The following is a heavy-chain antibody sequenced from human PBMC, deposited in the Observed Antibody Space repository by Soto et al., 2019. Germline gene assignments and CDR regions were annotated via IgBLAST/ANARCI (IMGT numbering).Heavy chain of an antibody. CDR1: GFTFSSYW. D-gene: IGHD6-19*01. Sequence: LRLSCAASGFTFSSYWMSWVRQATGKGLEWVANIKPDGSEKYYVDSVKGRFTISRDNAKNSLYLQMNSLRAEDTAVYYCAREGGDSSRHLDYWGQGTLVTSPQ. CDR2: IKPDGSEK. V-gene: IGHV3-7*01. J-gene: IGHJ4*02. CDR3: AREGGDSSRHLDY.